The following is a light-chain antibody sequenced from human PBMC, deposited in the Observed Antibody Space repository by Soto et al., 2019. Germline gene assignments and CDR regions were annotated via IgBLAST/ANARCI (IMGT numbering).Light chain of an antibody. CDR2: GAF. V-gene: IGKV3-15*01. J-gene: IGKJ4*01. Sequence: EIVMTQSPPTLSVSPGERITLSCRASQSVSSKLAWYQHRPGQAPRLLIYGAFTRATGVPARFSGSGSWTEFTLTSTSLQPEDFAVYYCQQYHTWPPLTFGGGTKVEIK. CDR3: QQYHTWPPLT. CDR1: QSVSSK.